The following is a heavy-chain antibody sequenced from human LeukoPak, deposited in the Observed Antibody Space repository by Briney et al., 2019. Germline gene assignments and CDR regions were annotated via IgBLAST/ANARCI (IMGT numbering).Heavy chain of an antibody. Sequence: SETLSLTCTVSGDSIRNYYWSWIRQSPGKGLEWIGYIYYTGSTNYNPSLKSRVTISIDTSKNQFSLKLNSVTAADTAMYYCASSGNYYNWFDPWGQGTRVTVSS. V-gene: IGHV4-59*01. CDR3: ASSGNYYNWFDP. J-gene: IGHJ5*02. CDR2: IYYTGST. D-gene: IGHD3-10*01. CDR1: GDSIRNYY.